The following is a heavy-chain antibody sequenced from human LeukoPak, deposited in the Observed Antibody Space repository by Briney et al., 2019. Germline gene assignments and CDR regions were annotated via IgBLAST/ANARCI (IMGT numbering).Heavy chain of an antibody. Sequence: GGSLRLSCAASGFTFSSYGMHWVRQAPGKGLEWVAVISYDGSNKYYADSVKGRFTISRDNSKNTLYLQMNSLRAEDTAVYYCAKEVRHRGRYDILTGYNYWGQGTLVTVSS. CDR3: AKEVRHRGRYDILTGYNY. D-gene: IGHD3-9*01. V-gene: IGHV3-30*18. CDR2: ISYDGSNK. J-gene: IGHJ4*02. CDR1: GFTFSSYG.